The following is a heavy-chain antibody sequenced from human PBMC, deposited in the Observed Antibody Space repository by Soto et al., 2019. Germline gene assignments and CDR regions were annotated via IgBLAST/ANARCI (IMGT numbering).Heavy chain of an antibody. CDR3: AREPSI. CDR1: GGSISSGGYF. CDR2: IYYSGVT. V-gene: IGHV4-31*03. J-gene: IGHJ4*02. Sequence: QVQLQESGPGLVKPSQTLSLTCTVSGGSISSGGYFWNWIRQHTGKGLEWIGYIYYSGVTYYNPSIMSRVTISVDTSKNQFSLRLSSVTAADTAVYYCAREPSIWGQGTLVTVSS.